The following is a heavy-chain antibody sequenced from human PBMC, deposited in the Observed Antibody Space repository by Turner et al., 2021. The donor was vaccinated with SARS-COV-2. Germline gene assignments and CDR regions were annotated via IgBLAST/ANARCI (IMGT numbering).Heavy chain of an antibody. J-gene: IGHJ5*02. CDR3: ARGISSSSRYFNWFDP. Sequence: QLPLQESGPGVVKPSETLSLTCSVSGDSSTRRSFYWGSIRQSPGKGLEWLGSLYFGGATYYNPSLNNRVTVSVDTSKNQFSLRLTSVTAADTAVYSCARGISSSSRYFNWFDPWGQGTLVTVSS. CDR1: GDSSTRRSFY. CDR2: LYFGGAT. D-gene: IGHD6-13*01. V-gene: IGHV4-39*01.